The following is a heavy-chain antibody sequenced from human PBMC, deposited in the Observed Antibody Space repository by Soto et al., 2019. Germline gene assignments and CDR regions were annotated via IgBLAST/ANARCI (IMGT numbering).Heavy chain of an antibody. CDR1: GFTFDNYA. D-gene: IGHD3-22*01. V-gene: IGHV3-30-3*01. CDR3: ARDGWLYYDSTSQGMDV. J-gene: IGHJ6*02. CDR2: ISYDGGNK. Sequence: QVQLMESGGGVVQPGRSLRLSCAASGFTFDNYAIHWVRQAPGKGLEWVAVISYDGGNKNHADSVKGRFTISRDNSKNTLFLQMNNLRAEDTAVYYCARDGWLYYDSTSQGMDVWGQGTTVIVSS.